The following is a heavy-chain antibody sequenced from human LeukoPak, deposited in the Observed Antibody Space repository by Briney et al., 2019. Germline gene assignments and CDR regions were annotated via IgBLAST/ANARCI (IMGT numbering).Heavy chain of an antibody. J-gene: IGHJ3*02. CDR2: IKEDGSEK. D-gene: IGHD3-10*02. CDR3: ARDMFPRGIDYAFDI. Sequence: GGSLRLSCAASGFIFSGAWMSWVRQAPGKGLEWVANIKEDGSEKHYVDSVNGRFTISRDNAKNSVYLQMNSLRAEDTAVYYCARDMFPRGIDYAFDIWGQGTMVTV. V-gene: IGHV3-7*01. CDR1: GFIFSGAW.